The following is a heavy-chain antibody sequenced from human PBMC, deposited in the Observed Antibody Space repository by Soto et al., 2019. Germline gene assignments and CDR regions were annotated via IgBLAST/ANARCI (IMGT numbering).Heavy chain of an antibody. CDR3: ARGYSSSWYDGVWFDP. Sequence: QLQLQESGPGLVKPSETLSLTCTVSGGSISSSSYYWGWIRQPPGKGLEWIGSIYYSGSTYYNPSLKSRVTISVDTSKNQFSLKLSSVTAADTAVYYCARGYSSSWYDGVWFDPWGQGTLVTVSS. D-gene: IGHD6-13*01. V-gene: IGHV4-39*01. J-gene: IGHJ5*02. CDR2: IYYSGST. CDR1: GGSISSSSYY.